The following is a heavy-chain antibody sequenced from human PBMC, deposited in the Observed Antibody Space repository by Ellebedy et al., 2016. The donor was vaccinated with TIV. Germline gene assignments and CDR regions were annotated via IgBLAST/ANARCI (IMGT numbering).Heavy chain of an antibody. CDR2: MDAGGTT. Sequence: GESLKISCVDSGPIFSHNWMSWVRQAPGKGLEWVSIMDAGGTTHYADPVKGRFSVSRDSSKNTLYLQMNSLRAEDTAIYFCKKNYPTITDRYTYGSNDWWGQGTLVTVSS. J-gene: IGHJ4*02. D-gene: IGHD4-11*01. CDR1: GPIFSHNW. CDR3: KKNYPTITDRYTYGSNDW. V-gene: IGHV3-53*01.